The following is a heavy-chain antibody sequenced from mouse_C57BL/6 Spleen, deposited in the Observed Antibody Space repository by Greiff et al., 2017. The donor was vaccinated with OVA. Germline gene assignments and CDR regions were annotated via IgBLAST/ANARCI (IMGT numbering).Heavy chain of an antibody. CDR3: AREADYSNYGGRFAY. J-gene: IGHJ3*01. D-gene: IGHD2-5*01. CDR1: GYTFTSYW. Sequence: QVQLKQPGAELVKPGASVKLSCKASGYTFTSYWMHWVKQRPGQGLEWIGMIHPNSGSTNYNEKFKSKATLTVDKSSSTAYMQLSSLTSEDSAVYYCAREADYSNYGGRFAYWGQGTLVTVSA. V-gene: IGHV1-64*01. CDR2: IHPNSGST.